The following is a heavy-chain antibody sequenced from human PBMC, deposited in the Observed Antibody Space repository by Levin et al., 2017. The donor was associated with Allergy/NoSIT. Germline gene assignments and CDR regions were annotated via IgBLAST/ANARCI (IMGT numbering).Heavy chain of an antibody. CDR1: GFTFSDYY. D-gene: IGHD5-18*01. CDR3: ARGVKGYSYGARYDY. J-gene: IGHJ4*02. V-gene: IGHV3-11*01. CDR2: ISTSGTTI. Sequence: PGGSLRLSCAASGFTFSDYYMSWIRQAPGKGLEWVSYISTSGTTIYYADSVKGRFTISRDNAKNSLYLQMNSLRAEDTAVDDCARGVKGYSYGARYDYWGQGTLVTVSS.